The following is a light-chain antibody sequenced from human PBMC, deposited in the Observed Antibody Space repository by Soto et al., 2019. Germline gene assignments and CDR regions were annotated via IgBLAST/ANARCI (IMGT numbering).Light chain of an antibody. CDR1: SSNIGSNS. J-gene: IGLJ1*01. CDR3: AGWHGSTNGYV. Sequence: QSVLTQPPSASGTPGQRVTISCSGSSSNIGSNSVNWYQQLPGTAPKLLIYSNDRRPSGVPDRFSGSKSGTSASLAISGLQSEDESDYYCAGWHGSTNGYVFAIGRNVTVL. CDR2: SND. V-gene: IGLV1-44*01.